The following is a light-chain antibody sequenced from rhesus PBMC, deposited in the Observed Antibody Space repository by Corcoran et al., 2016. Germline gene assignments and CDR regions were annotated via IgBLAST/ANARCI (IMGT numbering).Light chain of an antibody. CDR1: QGINKW. CDR2: RVS. J-gene: IGKJ2*01. CDR3: QQQYNSPYS. Sequence: DIQMTQSPSSLSASVGDSVTITCRASQGINKWLAWYQQKAGKAPKILIYRVSKLEAGVPSRFSGSGSVTVFTLTISSLQPEDIAKYCCQQQYNSPYSFGQGTKVEIK. V-gene: IGKV1-69*01.